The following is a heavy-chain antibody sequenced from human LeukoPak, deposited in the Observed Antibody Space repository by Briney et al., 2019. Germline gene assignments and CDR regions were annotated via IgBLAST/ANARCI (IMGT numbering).Heavy chain of an antibody. CDR3: ATEAAAAIRVGDY. CDR2: IIPIPGIV. Sequence: SVKVSCKASGGTFKNYSLSWVRQAPGQGLEWMGRIIPIPGIVNYAQKFQGRVTITADTSTSTGYMELSSLRSDDTAIYYCATEAAAAIRVGDYWGQGTLVTVSS. J-gene: IGHJ4*02. V-gene: IGHV1-69*10. CDR1: GGTFKNYS. D-gene: IGHD2-2*01.